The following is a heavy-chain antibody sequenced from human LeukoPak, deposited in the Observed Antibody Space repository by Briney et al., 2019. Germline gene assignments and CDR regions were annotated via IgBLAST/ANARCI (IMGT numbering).Heavy chain of an antibody. V-gene: IGHV3-23*01. Sequence: GGSLRLSCAASGFTFSSYAMSWVRQAPGKGLEWVSAISGSGGSTYYADSVKGRFTISRDNSKNTLYLQMNSLRAEDTAVYYCAKGAMIVVVITLDAFDIWGQGTMVTVYS. CDR3: AKGAMIVVVITLDAFDI. D-gene: IGHD3-22*01. J-gene: IGHJ3*02. CDR2: ISGSGGST. CDR1: GFTFSSYA.